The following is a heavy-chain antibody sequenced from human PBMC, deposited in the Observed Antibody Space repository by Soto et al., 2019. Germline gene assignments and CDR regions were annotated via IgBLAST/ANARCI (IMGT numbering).Heavy chain of an antibody. CDR3: ARDTGNGTFDC. D-gene: IGHD1-1*01. V-gene: IGHV1-3*01. J-gene: IGHJ4*02. Sequence: QVHLVQSGAEVRKPGASVKVSCKASGYTFSSYAMHWVRQAPGQRLEGMGWINAGYGNTKSSQKFQDRVTISRDTSASTAYMELTSLRSEDTAVYYCARDTGNGTFDCWGQGTLVTVSS. CDR2: INAGYGNT. CDR1: GYTFSSYA.